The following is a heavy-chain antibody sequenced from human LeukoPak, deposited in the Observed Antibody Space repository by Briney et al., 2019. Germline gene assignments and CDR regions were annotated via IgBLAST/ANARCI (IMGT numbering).Heavy chain of an antibody. Sequence: GGSLRLSCAASGFTFSSYAMSWVRQAPGKGLEWVSAISGSGGSTYYADSVKGRFTISRDNSKNTLYLQMNSLRAEDTDVYYCAKAQFLGYSNSYYFDYWGQGTLVTVSS. CDR1: GFTFSSYA. D-gene: IGHD4-11*01. CDR2: ISGSGGST. CDR3: AKAQFLGYSNSYYFDY. V-gene: IGHV3-23*01. J-gene: IGHJ4*02.